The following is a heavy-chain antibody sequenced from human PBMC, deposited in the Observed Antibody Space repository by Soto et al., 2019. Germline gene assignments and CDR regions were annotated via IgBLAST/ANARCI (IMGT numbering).Heavy chain of an antibody. V-gene: IGHV1-18*04. CDR3: ARGEVSSSWYGPYYYGMDV. J-gene: IGHJ6*02. CDR1: GYTFTSYG. D-gene: IGHD6-13*01. Sequence: GASVKVSCKASGYTFTSYGISWVRQAPGQGLEWMGWISAYNGNTNYAQKLQGRVTMTTDTSTSTACMELRSLRSDDTAVYYCARGEVSSSWYGPYYYGMDVWGQGTTVTVSS. CDR2: ISAYNGNT.